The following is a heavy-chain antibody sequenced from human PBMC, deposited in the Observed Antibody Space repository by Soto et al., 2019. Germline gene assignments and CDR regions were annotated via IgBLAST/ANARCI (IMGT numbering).Heavy chain of an antibody. V-gene: IGHV4-39*01. Sequence: SEALSLTCTVSGGSISSSSYYWGWIRQPPGKGLEWIGSIFYSGSTYYNPSLKSRVTISVDTSKNQFSLKLSSVTAADTAVYYCTRDFGDYRVDSWGQGILVTVSS. D-gene: IGHD4-17*01. CDR2: IFYSGST. J-gene: IGHJ4*02. CDR1: GGSISSSSYY. CDR3: TRDFGDYRVDS.